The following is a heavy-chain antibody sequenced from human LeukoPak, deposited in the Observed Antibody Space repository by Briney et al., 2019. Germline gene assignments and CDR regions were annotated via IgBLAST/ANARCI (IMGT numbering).Heavy chain of an antibody. CDR2: VYGGGST. CDR3: AKANPLIVGARAGGPIDF. Sequence: GGSVRLSCAASGFTVSNNYMSWVRQAPGKGLEWVSVVYGGGSTYYADSVKGRFTISRDNSKNTLYLQMNSLGTEDTAVYYCAKANPLIVGARAGGPIDFWGEGTMVSVSS. J-gene: IGHJ3*01. D-gene: IGHD1-26*01. CDR1: GFTVSNNY. V-gene: IGHV3-53*05.